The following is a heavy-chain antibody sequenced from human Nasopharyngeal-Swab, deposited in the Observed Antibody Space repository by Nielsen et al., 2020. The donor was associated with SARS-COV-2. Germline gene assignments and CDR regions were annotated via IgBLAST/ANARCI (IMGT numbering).Heavy chain of an antibody. CDR2: IWYDGSNK. CDR3: ARGRDGYNSVEDY. D-gene: IGHD5-24*01. CDR1: GFTFSGYG. J-gene: IGHJ4*02. Sequence: GESLKISCAASGFTFSGYGMHWVRQAPGKGLEWVAVIWYDGSNKYYADSVKGRFTISRDNSKNTLYLQMNSLRAEDTAVYYCARGRDGYNSVEDYWGQGTLVTVSS. V-gene: IGHV3-33*01.